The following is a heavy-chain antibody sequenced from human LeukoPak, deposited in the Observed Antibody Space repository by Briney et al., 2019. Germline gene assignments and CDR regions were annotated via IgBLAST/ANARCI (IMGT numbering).Heavy chain of an antibody. Sequence: GASVKVSCKASGYTFTGYYMHWVRQAPGQGLEWMGWINPNSGGTNYAQKFQGRVTMTRDMSISTAYMELSRLRSDDTAVYYCARDGSYYYYYYYYGMDVWGQGTTVTVSS. V-gene: IGHV1-2*02. CDR2: INPNSGGT. CDR3: ARDGSYYYYYYYYGMDV. D-gene: IGHD1-26*01. J-gene: IGHJ6*02. CDR1: GYTFTGYY.